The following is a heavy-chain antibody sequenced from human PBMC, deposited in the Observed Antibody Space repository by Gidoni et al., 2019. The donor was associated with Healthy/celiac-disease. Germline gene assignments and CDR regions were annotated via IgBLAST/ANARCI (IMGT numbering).Heavy chain of an antibody. CDR3: ARGPLGIAVAGFDY. J-gene: IGHJ4*02. D-gene: IGHD6-19*01. CDR2: INPNSGGT. Sequence: GWINPNSGGTNYAQKFQGWVTMTRDTSISTAYMELSRLRSDDTAVYYCARGPLGIAVAGFDYWGQGTLVTVSS. V-gene: IGHV1-2*04.